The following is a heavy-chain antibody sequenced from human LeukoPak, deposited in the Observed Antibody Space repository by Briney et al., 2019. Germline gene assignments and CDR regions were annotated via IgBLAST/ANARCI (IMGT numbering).Heavy chain of an antibody. J-gene: IGHJ3*02. CDR1: GFTFSIYA. CDR2: ISGSGGIT. CDR3: ARGQGGYDSMYAFDI. D-gene: IGHD5-12*01. Sequence: GGSLRLSCAASGFTFSIYAMSWVRQAPGKGLEWVSAISGSGGITYYADSVKGRFTISRDNAKNSLYLQINSLRAEDTAVYYCARGQGGYDSMYAFDIWGQGTMVTVSS. V-gene: IGHV3-23*01.